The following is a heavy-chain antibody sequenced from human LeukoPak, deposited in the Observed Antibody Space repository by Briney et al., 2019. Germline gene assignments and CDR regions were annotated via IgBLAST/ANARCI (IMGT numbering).Heavy chain of an antibody. CDR2: IIPILGIA. D-gene: IGHD3-22*01. Sequence: VASVKVSCKASGGTFSSYAISWVRQAPGQGLEWMGRIIPILGIANYAQKFQGRVTITADKSTSTAYMELSSLRSEDTAVYYCARDLDDTYYYDSSGYSFDYWGQGTLVTVSS. CDR3: ARDLDDTYYYDSSGYSFDY. V-gene: IGHV1-69*04. J-gene: IGHJ4*02. CDR1: GGTFSSYA.